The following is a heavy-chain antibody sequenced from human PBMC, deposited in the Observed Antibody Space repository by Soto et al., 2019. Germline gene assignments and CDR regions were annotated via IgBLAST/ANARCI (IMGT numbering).Heavy chain of an antibody. CDR1: GDSVSTNSSA. CDR2: TYHRSEWYY. D-gene: IGHD3-10*01. Sequence: SQTLSLTCAISGDSVSTNSSAWNWIKQSPSRGLEWLGRTYHRSEWYYDYAASVKSRIIINPDTSKNQFSLQLSSVTPEDTAVYYCARDKVRNYDYWGQGALVTVSS. CDR3: ARDKVRNYDY. V-gene: IGHV6-1*01. J-gene: IGHJ4*02.